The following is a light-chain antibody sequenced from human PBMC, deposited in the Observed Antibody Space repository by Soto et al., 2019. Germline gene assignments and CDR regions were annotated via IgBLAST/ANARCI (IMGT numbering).Light chain of an antibody. Sequence: QLTHSPSSLSASVGDSVTITCRASQDISHYVAWYQQKPGKAXKVXIYEASTLQSGVPSRFSGSGSGTDFTLPISSLQPEDFATYYCQQVKKNLPLTFGGGTKVDNK. CDR3: QQVKKNLPLT. CDR2: EAS. J-gene: IGKJ4*01. V-gene: IGKV1-9*01. CDR1: QDISHY.